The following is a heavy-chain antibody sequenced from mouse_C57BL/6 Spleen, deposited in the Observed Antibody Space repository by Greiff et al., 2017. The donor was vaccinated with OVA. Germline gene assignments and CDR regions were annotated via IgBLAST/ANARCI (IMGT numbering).Heavy chain of an antibody. J-gene: IGHJ4*01. Sequence: QVQLKESGAELVRPGTSVKVSCKASGYAFTNYLIEWVKQRPGQGLEWIGVINPGSGGTNYNEKFKGKATLTADKSSSTAYMQLSSLTSEDSAVYFCARCYGSSFGAMDYWGQGTSVTVSS. CDR3: ARCYGSSFGAMDY. CDR2: INPGSGGT. CDR1: GYAFTNYL. V-gene: IGHV1-54*01. D-gene: IGHD1-1*01.